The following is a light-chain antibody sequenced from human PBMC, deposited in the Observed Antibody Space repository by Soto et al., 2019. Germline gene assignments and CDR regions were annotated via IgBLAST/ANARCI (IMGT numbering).Light chain of an antibody. Sequence: IQMTQSPSTLSASVGDRVTINCRASQSISSWLAWYQQKPGKAPKLLIYDASSLESGVPSRFSGSGSGTEFTLTISSLQPDDFATYYCQQYNSYLVTFGQGTKVDIK. CDR1: QSISSW. J-gene: IGKJ1*01. V-gene: IGKV1-5*01. CDR3: QQYNSYLVT. CDR2: DAS.